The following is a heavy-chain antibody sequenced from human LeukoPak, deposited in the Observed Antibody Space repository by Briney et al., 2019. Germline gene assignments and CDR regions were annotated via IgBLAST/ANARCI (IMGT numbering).Heavy chain of an antibody. Sequence: PSETLSLTCAVYGGSFSGYYWSWIRQPPGKGLEWIGEINHSGSTNYNPSHKSRVTISVDTSKNQYSLKLSSVTAADTAVYYCARYGAVTTNFDYWGQGTLVTVSS. D-gene: IGHD4-17*01. CDR1: GGSFSGYY. CDR3: ARYGAVTTNFDY. CDR2: INHSGST. V-gene: IGHV4-34*01. J-gene: IGHJ4*02.